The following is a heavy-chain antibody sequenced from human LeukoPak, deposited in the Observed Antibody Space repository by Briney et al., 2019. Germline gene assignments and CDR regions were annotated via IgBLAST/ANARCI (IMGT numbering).Heavy chain of an antibody. CDR2: IIPIFGTA. Sequence: ASVKVSCKASGGTFSSYAISWVRQAPGQGPEWMGGIIPIFGTANYAQKFQGRVTITADESTSTAYMELSSLRSEDTAVYYCARDRARAIAVAATGWFDPWGQGTLVTVSS. V-gene: IGHV1-69*13. CDR1: GGTFSSYA. D-gene: IGHD6-19*01. J-gene: IGHJ5*02. CDR3: ARDRARAIAVAATGWFDP.